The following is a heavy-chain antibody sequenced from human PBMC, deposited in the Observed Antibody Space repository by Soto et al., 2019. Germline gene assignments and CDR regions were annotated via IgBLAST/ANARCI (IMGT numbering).Heavy chain of an antibody. CDR3: TREPRITDF. CDR1: GFSLRDYY. CDR2: IKPGGDVI. Sequence: QVRLVESGGGLVKPEGSLTLSCAASGFSLRDYYRTCIRRAPGKWLELLSSIKPGGDVIKYVDSVKGRFTISRDNAKNSLYLHMTNLRAEDTAVDYCTREPRITDFWGQGTLVTVSS. J-gene: IGHJ4*02. V-gene: IGHV3-11*01. D-gene: IGHD3-16*01.